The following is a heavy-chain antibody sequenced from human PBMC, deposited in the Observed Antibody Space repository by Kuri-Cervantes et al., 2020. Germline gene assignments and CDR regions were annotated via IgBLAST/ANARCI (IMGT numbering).Heavy chain of an antibody. CDR2: INPNSGGT. Sequence: ASVKVSCKASGYTLTGYYMHWVRQAPGQGLEWMGWINPNSGGTNYAQKFQGRVTMTRDTSISTAYMELSRLRSDDTAVYYCARDRSLGYYGSGSYYNPLYYYYGMDVWGQGTTVTVSS. D-gene: IGHD3-10*01. CDR1: GYTLTGYY. J-gene: IGHJ6*02. V-gene: IGHV1-2*02. CDR3: ARDRSLGYYGSGSYYNPLYYYYGMDV.